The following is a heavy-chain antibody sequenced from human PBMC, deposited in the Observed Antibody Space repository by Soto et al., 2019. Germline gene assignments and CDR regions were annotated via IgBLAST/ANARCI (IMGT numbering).Heavy chain of an antibody. D-gene: IGHD3-22*01. Sequence: ASVKVSGMASGYTFTSYYMHWVRQAPGQGLEWMGIINPSGGSTSYAQKFQGRVTMTRDTSTSTVYMELSSLRSEDTAVYYCARAGHYYDSSGYDDFDYWGQGTLVIVSS. CDR1: GYTFTSYY. J-gene: IGHJ4*02. CDR3: ARAGHYYDSSGYDDFDY. V-gene: IGHV1-46*01. CDR2: INPSGGST.